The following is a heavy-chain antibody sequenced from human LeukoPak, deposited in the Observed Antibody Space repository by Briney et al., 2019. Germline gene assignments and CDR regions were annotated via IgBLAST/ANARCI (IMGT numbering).Heavy chain of an antibody. Sequence: GASVTVSCKASGYTFTSYGISWVRQAPGQGLEWMGWISAYNGNTNYAQKLQGRVTMTTDTSTSTAYMELRSLRSDDTAVYYCARDRYCSSTSCYLNYMDVWGKGTTVTVSS. D-gene: IGHD2-2*01. V-gene: IGHV1-18*01. CDR2: ISAYNGNT. CDR3: ARDRYCSSTSCYLNYMDV. J-gene: IGHJ6*03. CDR1: GYTFTSYG.